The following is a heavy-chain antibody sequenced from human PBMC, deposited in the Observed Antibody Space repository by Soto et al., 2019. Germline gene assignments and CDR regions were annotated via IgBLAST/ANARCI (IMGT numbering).Heavy chain of an antibody. CDR2: INPGSTTR. J-gene: IGHJ4*02. Sequence: EVQLVESGGGLVQPGGSLRLSCTVSGLTFTTYNFNWVRQAPGKGLEWISFINPGSTTRHYADSVKGRFTISRDNAKNSLYLQMNSLTDADAAVYYCVRAWKGKSYGYFYWGQGTRVTVSS. CDR1: GLTFTTYN. V-gene: IGHV3-48*02. CDR3: VRAWKGKSYGYFY. D-gene: IGHD3-16*01.